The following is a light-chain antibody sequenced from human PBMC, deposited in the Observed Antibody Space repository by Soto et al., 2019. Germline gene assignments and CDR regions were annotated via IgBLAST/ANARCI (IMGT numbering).Light chain of an antibody. CDR3: KQYGRSPLT. CDR2: DAS. Sequence: EIVLTQSSGTLSLSPGERATLSCRASQSVSSSYIVWHQQKPGQAPRLLIYDASSRATGIPDRFSGSGSGKDFTLTISRLEPEDFAVYYCKQYGRSPLTFGGGTKVEIK. V-gene: IGKV3-20*01. CDR1: QSVSSSY. J-gene: IGKJ4*01.